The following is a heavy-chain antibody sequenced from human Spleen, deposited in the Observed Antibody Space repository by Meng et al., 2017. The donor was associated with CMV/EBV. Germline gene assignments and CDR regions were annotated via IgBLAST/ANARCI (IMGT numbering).Heavy chain of an antibody. Sequence: GESLKISCAASGFSFGSYGMQWVRQAPGKGLEWVAFIRYDGNNKDYGDSVKGRFTVSRDNSKNMVNLQMNSLRAEDTVVYYCAKDDSAYFDFMSGYSTPPDYWGQGTLVTVSS. CDR2: IRYDGNNK. V-gene: IGHV3-30*02. J-gene: IGHJ4*02. CDR3: AKDDSAYFDFMSGYSTPPDY. CDR1: GFSFGSYG. D-gene: IGHD3-3*01.